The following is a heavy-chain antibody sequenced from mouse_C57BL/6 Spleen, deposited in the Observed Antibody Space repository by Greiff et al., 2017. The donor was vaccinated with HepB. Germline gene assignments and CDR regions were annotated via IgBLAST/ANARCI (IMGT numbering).Heavy chain of an antibody. D-gene: IGHD2-1*01. V-gene: IGHV7-3*01. Sequence: EVMLVESGGGLVQPGGSLSLSCAASGFTFTDYYMSWVRQPPGKALEWLGFIRNKANGYTTEYSASVKGRFTISRDNSQSILYLQLNALRAEYSATYYCARSDYGNYYFDYWGQGTTLTVSS. J-gene: IGHJ2*01. CDR2: IRNKANGYTT. CDR1: GFTFTDYY. CDR3: ARSDYGNYYFDY.